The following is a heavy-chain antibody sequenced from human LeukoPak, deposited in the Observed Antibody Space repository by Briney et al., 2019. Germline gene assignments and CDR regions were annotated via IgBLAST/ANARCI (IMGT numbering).Heavy chain of an antibody. D-gene: IGHD2-8*01. CDR3: SRENGAFSPFGY. CDR1: GGSISNTNW. J-gene: IGHJ4*02. CDR2: ISLTGLT. Sequence: SGTLSLTCGVSGGSISNTNWWSWVRQPPGQGLEWIGEISLTGLTHYNPSLESRVTVPLDKSKNQLSLNLTSVTAADTAVYYCSRENGAFSPFGYWGQGTLVTVLS. V-gene: IGHV4-4*02.